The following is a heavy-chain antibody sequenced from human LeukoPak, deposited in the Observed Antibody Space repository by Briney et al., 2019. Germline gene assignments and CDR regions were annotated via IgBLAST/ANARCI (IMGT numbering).Heavy chain of an antibody. CDR1: GYSFTTYW. CDR3: ASTRLPNDGWFDP. Sequence: GESLKISCKGSGYSFTTYWIGWVRQMPGKGLEWMGIIYPGDSDTRYSPSFQGQVTISADKSISTAYLQWSSLKASDTAMYYCASTRLPNDGWFDPWGQGTLVTVSS. CDR2: IYPGDSDT. V-gene: IGHV5-51*01. D-gene: IGHD1-1*01. J-gene: IGHJ5*02.